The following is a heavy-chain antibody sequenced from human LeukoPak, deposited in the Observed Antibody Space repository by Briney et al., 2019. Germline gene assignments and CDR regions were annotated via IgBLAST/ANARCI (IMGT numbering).Heavy chain of an antibody. D-gene: IGHD2-2*01. V-gene: IGHV3-30-3*01. Sequence: GRSLRLSCAASGFTFSSYAMHWVRQAPGKGLEWVAVISYDGSNKYYADSVKGRFTISRDNSKNTLYLQMNSLRAEDTAVYYCARSVYIRSRGIVVVPAAIEDYYYYYYMDVWGKGTTVTVSS. CDR1: GFTFSSYA. CDR3: ARSVYIRSRGIVVVPAAIEDYYYYYYMDV. CDR2: ISYDGSNK. J-gene: IGHJ6*03.